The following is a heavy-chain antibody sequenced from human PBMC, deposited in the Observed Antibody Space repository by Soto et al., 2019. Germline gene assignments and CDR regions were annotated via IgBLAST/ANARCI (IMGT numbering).Heavy chain of an antibody. Sequence: EVQLVESGGGLVQPGGSLRLSCAASGFTFSSYSMNWVRQAPGKGLEWVSYISSSSSTIYYADSVKGRFTISRDNAKNSLYLQMNRLRDEDTAVYYCARGRWFGELPIDYWGQGTLVTVSS. CDR3: ARGRWFGELPIDY. D-gene: IGHD3-10*01. CDR2: ISSSSSTI. CDR1: GFTFSSYS. J-gene: IGHJ4*02. V-gene: IGHV3-48*02.